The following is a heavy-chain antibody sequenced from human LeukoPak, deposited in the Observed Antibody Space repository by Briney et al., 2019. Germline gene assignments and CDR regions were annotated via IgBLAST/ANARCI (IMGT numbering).Heavy chain of an antibody. V-gene: IGHV4-34*01. CDR2: INHSGST. CDR3: ARDHYYGSGSYYYFDY. J-gene: IGHJ4*02. Sequence: KPSETLSLTCAVYGGSFSGYYWSWIRQPPGKGLEWIGEINHSGSTNYNPSLKSRVTISVDTSKNQFSLKLSSVTAADTAVYYCARDHYYGSGSYYYFDYWGQGTLVTVSS. D-gene: IGHD3-10*01. CDR1: GGSFSGYY.